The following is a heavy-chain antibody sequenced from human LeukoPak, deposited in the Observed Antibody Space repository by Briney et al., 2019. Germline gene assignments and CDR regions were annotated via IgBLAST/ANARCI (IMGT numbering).Heavy chain of an antibody. CDR2: IIPIFGTA. Sequence: ASVKVSCKASGGTFSSYAISWVRQASGQGLEWMGGIIPIFGTANYAQKFQGRVTITTDESTSTAYMELSSLRSEDTAVYYCASDYYDSSGYYRFDPWGQGTLVTVSS. CDR3: ASDYYDSSGYYRFDP. V-gene: IGHV1-69*05. CDR1: GGTFSSYA. D-gene: IGHD3-22*01. J-gene: IGHJ5*02.